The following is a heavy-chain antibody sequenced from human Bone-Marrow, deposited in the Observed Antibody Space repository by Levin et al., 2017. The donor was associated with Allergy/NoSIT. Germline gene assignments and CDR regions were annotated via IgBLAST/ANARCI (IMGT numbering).Heavy chain of an antibody. CDR1: GVSINSGDSY. J-gene: IGHJ3*02. V-gene: IGHV4-31*03. CDR2: IYHSGST. CDR3: ARETVTTSPDAFDI. Sequence: SETLSLTCTVSGVSINSGDSYWSWIRQYPGKGLEWIGYIYHSGSTYFNPSLESRVIISMDTSKKQFSLRLNSVTVADTAVYYCARETVTTSPDAFDIWGQGTMVTVSS. D-gene: IGHD4-17*01.